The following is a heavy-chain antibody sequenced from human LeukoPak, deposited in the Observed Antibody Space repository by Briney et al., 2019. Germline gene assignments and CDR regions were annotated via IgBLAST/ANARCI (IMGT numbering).Heavy chain of an antibody. D-gene: IGHD4-17*01. Sequence: SETLSLTCTVSGGSISSYYWSWIRQPAGKGLEWIGRIYTSGSTNDNPSLKRRVTISVATSKNQFSLKLSSVTATATAVYSCERVYGDYQDAFDIWGQGTMVTVSS. CDR1: GGSISSYY. CDR2: IYTSGST. CDR3: ERVYGDYQDAFDI. J-gene: IGHJ3*02. V-gene: IGHV4-4*07.